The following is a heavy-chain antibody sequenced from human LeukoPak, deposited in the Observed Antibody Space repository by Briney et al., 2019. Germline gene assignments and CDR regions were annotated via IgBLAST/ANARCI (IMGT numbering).Heavy chain of an antibody. CDR3: ARDLSGSSSFGY. V-gene: IGHV4-59*01. J-gene: IGHJ4*02. D-gene: IGHD6-6*01. CDR2: IYYSGST. CDR1: GGSINDYY. Sequence: SETLSLTCAVSGGSINDYYWSWIRQPPGKGLEWIGYIYYSGSTKYNPSLKSRVTISLDASKNQFSLRLTSVTAADTAVYYCARDLSGSSSFGYWGQGILVTVSS.